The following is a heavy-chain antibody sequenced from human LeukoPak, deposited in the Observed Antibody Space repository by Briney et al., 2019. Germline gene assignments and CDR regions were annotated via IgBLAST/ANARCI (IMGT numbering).Heavy chain of an antibody. V-gene: IGHV4-34*01. CDR3: AGHVYYGSGSYRYYYYMDV. J-gene: IGHJ6*03. CDR2: INHSGST. Sequence: SETLSLTCAVYGGSFSGYYWSWIRQPPGKGLEWIGEINHSGSTNYNPSLKSRVTISVDTSKNQFSLKLSSVTAADTAVYYCAGHVYYGSGSYRYYYYMDVWGKGTTVTISS. D-gene: IGHD3-10*01. CDR1: GGSFSGYY.